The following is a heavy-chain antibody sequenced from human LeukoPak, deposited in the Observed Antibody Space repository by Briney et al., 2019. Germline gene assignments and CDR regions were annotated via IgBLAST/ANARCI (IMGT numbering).Heavy chain of an antibody. V-gene: IGHV3-48*03. D-gene: IGHD5-24*01. CDR3: AKGRRDAYNFDIDY. CDR1: RFSFSSYE. CDR2: ISSSGSTI. Sequence: AGGSLRLSCAASRFSFSSYEMIWVRQAPGKGLEWVSYISSSGSTIYYADSVKGRFTISRDNAKKSLYLQMNSLRAEDTAVYYCAKGRRDAYNFDIDYWGQGTLVTVSS. J-gene: IGHJ4*02.